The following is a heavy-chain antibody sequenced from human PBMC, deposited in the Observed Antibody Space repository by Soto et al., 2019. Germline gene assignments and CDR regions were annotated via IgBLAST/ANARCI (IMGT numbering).Heavy chain of an antibody. V-gene: IGHV1-18*01. Sequence: QVQLVQSGAEVKKPEASVKVSCKASGYTFTSYGISWVRQAPGQGREWMGWISTYKGNTKYAQQLQGRVTMTTDTSTSTAYMERRSRRSYDTAVCYCAREMVRGVGSDYWGQGTLVTVSS. CDR1: GYTFTSYG. CDR2: ISTYKGNT. D-gene: IGHD3-10*01. J-gene: IGHJ4*02. CDR3: AREMVRGVGSDY.